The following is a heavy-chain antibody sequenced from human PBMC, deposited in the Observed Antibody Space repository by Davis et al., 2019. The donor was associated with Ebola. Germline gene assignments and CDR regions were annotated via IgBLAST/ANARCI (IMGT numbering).Heavy chain of an antibody. CDR1: GYTFTGYY. V-gene: IGHV1-2*04. CDR3: AKSYHYDTSGYLPSLDY. Sequence: AASVKVSCKASGYTFTGYYIHWVRQAPGQGLEWMGWISPNTGGSNYAQKFQGSVTMTRDTSISTAYKELSRLRSDDTAVYYCAKSYHYDTSGYLPSLDYWGQGTLVTVSS. J-gene: IGHJ4*02. CDR2: ISPNTGGS. D-gene: IGHD3-22*01.